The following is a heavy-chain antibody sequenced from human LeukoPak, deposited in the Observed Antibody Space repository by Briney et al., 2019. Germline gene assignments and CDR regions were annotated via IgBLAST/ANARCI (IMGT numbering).Heavy chain of an antibody. CDR3: ARCRFLEWLPDVEYYMDV. CDR1: GGTFSSYA. J-gene: IGHJ6*03. V-gene: IGHV1-69*05. D-gene: IGHD3-3*01. CDR2: IIPIFGTA. Sequence: SVKVSCKASGGTFSSYAISWVRQAPGQGLEWMGRIIPIFGTANYAQKFQGRVTITTDESTSTAYMELSSLRSEDTAVYYWARCRFLEWLPDVEYYMDVWGKGTTVTVSS.